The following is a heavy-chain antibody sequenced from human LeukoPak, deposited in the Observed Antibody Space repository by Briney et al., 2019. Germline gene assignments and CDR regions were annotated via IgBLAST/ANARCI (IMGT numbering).Heavy chain of an antibody. V-gene: IGHV4-59*08. CDR1: GGSISSYY. CDR2: IYYSGST. D-gene: IGHD3-10*01. CDR3: ARSYYYGSGSYGMDV. Sequence: PSETLSLTCTVSGGSISSYYWSWIRQPPGKGLEWIGYIYYSGSTNYNPSLKSRVTISVDTSKNQFSLKLSSVTAADTAVYYCARSYYYGSGSYGMDVWGQGTTVTVSS. J-gene: IGHJ6*02.